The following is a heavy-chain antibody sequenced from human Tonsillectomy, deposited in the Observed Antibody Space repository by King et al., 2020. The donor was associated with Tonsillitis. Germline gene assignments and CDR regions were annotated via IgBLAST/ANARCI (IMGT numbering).Heavy chain of an antibody. CDR2: IYYSGST. J-gene: IGHJ5*02. Sequence: VQLQESGPGLVKPSETLSLTCTVSGGSISSYYWSWIRQPPGKGLEWIGYIYYSGSTNYNPSLKSRVTISVDTSKNQFSLKLSSVTAADTAVYYCARDLVGPTSDWFDPWGQGTLVTVSS. V-gene: IGHV4-59*01. D-gene: IGHD6-6*01. CDR1: GGSISSYY. CDR3: ARDLVGPTSDWFDP.